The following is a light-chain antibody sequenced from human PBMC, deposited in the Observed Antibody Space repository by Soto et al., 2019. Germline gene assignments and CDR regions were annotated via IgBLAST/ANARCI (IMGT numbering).Light chain of an antibody. J-gene: IGKJ1*01. V-gene: IGKV1-9*01. Sequence: DIQLTQSPSFLSASVGDRVTITCRASQGISSYLAWYQQKSGKAPELLIYAASTLQSGVPSRFSGSGSGTEFTLTISSLQPEDFATYYCQQLNSYPPWTFGQGTKVDIK. CDR1: QGISSY. CDR2: AAS. CDR3: QQLNSYPPWT.